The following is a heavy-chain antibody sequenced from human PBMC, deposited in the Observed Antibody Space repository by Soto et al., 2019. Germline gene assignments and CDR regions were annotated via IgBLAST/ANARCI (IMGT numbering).Heavy chain of an antibody. J-gene: IGHJ6*03. Sequence: SETLSLTCAVYGGSFSGYYWSWIRQPPGKGLEWIGEINHSGSTNYNPSLKSRVTISVDTSKNQFSLKLSSLTAADTAVYYCARSLNIVVVPAARSHYYYYMDVWGKGTTVTVSS. CDR2: INHSGST. CDR1: GGSFSGYY. D-gene: IGHD2-2*01. V-gene: IGHV4-34*01. CDR3: ARSLNIVVVPAARSHYYYYMDV.